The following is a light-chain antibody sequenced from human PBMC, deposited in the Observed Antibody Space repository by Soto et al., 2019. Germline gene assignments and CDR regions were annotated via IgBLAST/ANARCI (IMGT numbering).Light chain of an antibody. Sequence: QSVLTQPASVSGSPGQSSTISCTGTSSDGGGYIYVSWYQQHPGKAPKLMIYDVTSRPSGVSYRFSGSKSGNTSSLTISGLQAEDEADYYCSSYTTSSSYVFGTGTKVTVL. J-gene: IGLJ1*01. CDR3: SSYTTSSSYV. CDR1: SSDGGGYIY. CDR2: DVT. V-gene: IGLV2-14*01.